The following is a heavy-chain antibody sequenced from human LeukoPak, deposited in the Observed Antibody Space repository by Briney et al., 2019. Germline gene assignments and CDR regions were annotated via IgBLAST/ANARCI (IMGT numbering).Heavy chain of an antibody. J-gene: IGHJ4*02. V-gene: IGHV3-7*01. D-gene: IGHD2-15*01. CDR3: ARDGGLHTNFDY. CDR1: GFSFRNYW. Sequence: PGGSLRLSCAASGFSFRNYWMGWVRQAPGKGLEWVANTKPDGSAEYYADSVRGRFTASRDIANNLQYLQMNRLRAEDTAVYYCARDGGLHTNFDYWGQGTLLTVSS. CDR2: TKPDGSAE.